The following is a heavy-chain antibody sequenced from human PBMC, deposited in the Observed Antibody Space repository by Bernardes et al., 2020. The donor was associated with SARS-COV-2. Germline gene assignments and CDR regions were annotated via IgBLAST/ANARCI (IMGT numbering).Heavy chain of an antibody. CDR1: GLTIGDYY. CDR3: AIEGASNVFDM. V-gene: IGHV3-11*06. D-gene: IGHD6-6*01. CDR2: ITTSSYT. J-gene: IGHJ3*02. Sequence: SLFLSCAVSGLTIGDYYMSWIRQAPGRGLEWVSYITTSSYTNYADSVRGRFTVSRDNAKNSLNLQMNSPRAEDTAVYYCAIEGASNVFDMWGQGTMVNVSS.